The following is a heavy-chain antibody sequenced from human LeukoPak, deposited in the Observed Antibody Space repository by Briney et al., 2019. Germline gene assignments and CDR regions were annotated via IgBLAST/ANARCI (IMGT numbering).Heavy chain of an antibody. D-gene: IGHD6-13*01. V-gene: IGHV3-74*01. CDR3: ARDEYSSSWGQYYFDY. CDR1: GFTFSSYW. Sequence: PGGSLRLSCAASGFTFSSYWIHWVRQAPGKGLVWVSRINSDGSSTSYADSVKGRFTISRDNAKNTLYLQMNSLRAEDTAVYYCARDEYSSSWGQYYFDYWGQGTLVTVSS. CDR2: INSDGSST. J-gene: IGHJ4*02.